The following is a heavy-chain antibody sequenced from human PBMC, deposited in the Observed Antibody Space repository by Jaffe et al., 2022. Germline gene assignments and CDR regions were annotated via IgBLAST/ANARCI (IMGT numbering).Heavy chain of an antibody. Sequence: EVQLVESGGGLVKPGGSLRLSCAASGFTFSSYSMNWVRQAPGKGLEWVSSISSSSSYIYYADSVKGRFTISRDNAKNSLYLQMNSLRAEDTAVYYCARDPPDDYGDYVSSYYFDYWGQGTLVTVSS. V-gene: IGHV3-21*01. D-gene: IGHD4-17*01. CDR3: ARDPPDDYGDYVSSYYFDY. J-gene: IGHJ4*02. CDR2: ISSSSSYI. CDR1: GFTFSSYS.